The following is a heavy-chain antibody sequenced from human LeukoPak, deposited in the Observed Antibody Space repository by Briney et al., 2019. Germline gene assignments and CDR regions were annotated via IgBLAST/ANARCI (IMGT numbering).Heavy chain of an antibody. V-gene: IGHV3-53*01. J-gene: IGHJ4*02. CDR1: GFTVSSNY. Sequence: PGGSLRLSCAASGFTVSSNYMSWVRQAPGKGLEWVSVIYSGGSTYYADSVKGRFTISRDNSKNTLYLQMNSLRAEDTAVYYCARGGPGTKIDYWGREPWSPSPQ. D-gene: IGHD1/OR15-1a*01. CDR2: IYSGGST. CDR3: ARGGPGTKIDY.